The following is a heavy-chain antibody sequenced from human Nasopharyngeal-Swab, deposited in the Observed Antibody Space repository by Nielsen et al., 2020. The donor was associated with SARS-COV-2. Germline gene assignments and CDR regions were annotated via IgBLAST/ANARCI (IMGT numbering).Heavy chain of an antibody. D-gene: IGHD1-26*01. CDR3: AGVGGLDV. V-gene: IGHV3-9*01. Sequence: GGSLRLSCAASGFTFDDYAMHWVRQAPGKGLEWVSGISWNSGSIGYADSVKGRFTISRDNAENSLYLQMNSLRAEDTALYYCAGVGGLDVWGQGTTVTVSS. CDR1: GFTFDDYA. J-gene: IGHJ6*02. CDR2: ISWNSGSI.